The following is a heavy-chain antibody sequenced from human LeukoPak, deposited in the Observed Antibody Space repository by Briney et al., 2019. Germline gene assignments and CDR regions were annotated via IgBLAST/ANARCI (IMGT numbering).Heavy chain of an antibody. CDR2: ISGSGGST. CDR3: AKEAAAGTWGGTERFDY. Sequence: GGSLRLSCAASGFTFSSYGMSWVRQAPGKGLEWVSAISGSGGSTYYADSVKGRFTISRDNSKNTLYLQMNSLRAEDTAVYYCAKEAAAGTWGGTERFDYWGQGTLVTVSS. J-gene: IGHJ4*02. D-gene: IGHD6-13*01. V-gene: IGHV3-23*01. CDR1: GFTFSSYG.